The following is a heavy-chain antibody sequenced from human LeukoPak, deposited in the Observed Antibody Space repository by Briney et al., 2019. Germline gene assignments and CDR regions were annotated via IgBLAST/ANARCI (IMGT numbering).Heavy chain of an antibody. D-gene: IGHD6-19*01. CDR3: AKGGQWLVGGYCFDY. Sequence: PGGSLRLSCAASGFTFSSYGMHWVRQAPGKGLEWVAVISYDGSNKYYADSVKGRFTISRDNSKNTLYLQMNSLRAEDTAVYYCAKGGQWLVGGYCFDYWGQGTLVTVSS. CDR1: GFTFSSYG. V-gene: IGHV3-30*18. J-gene: IGHJ4*02. CDR2: ISYDGSNK.